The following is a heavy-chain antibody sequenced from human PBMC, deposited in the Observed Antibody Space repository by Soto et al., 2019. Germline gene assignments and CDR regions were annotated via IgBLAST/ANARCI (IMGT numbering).Heavy chain of an antibody. J-gene: IGHJ4*02. Sequence: GGSLRLSCAASGFTFSAYYMSWIRQAPGKGLEWLSYISNGGDIAYYADSVRGRFTISRDNAKNSLFLQINSPTAEGTAVYYCARGGSYGWGFDYWGQGTLVTVSS. V-gene: IGHV3-11*01. D-gene: IGHD1-26*01. CDR3: ARGGSYGWGFDY. CDR2: ISNGGDIA. CDR1: GFTFSAYY.